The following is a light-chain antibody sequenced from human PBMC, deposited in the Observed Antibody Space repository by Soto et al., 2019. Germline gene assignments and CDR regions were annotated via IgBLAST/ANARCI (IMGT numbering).Light chain of an antibody. CDR1: RGVSANY. Sequence: LTQSPGPLSLSPGEGATLSCRSSRGVSANYLAWYQQKPGQAPTLLIYGASIRAAGIPDRFSGSWSGTDFTLTIRRLEPDDFAVYYCQQYGSSPRTLGQGTKVDIK. CDR2: GAS. J-gene: IGKJ1*01. CDR3: QQYGSSPRT. V-gene: IGKV3-20*01.